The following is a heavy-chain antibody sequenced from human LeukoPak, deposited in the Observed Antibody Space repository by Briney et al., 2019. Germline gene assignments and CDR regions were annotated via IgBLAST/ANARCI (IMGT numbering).Heavy chain of an antibody. D-gene: IGHD3-10*01. J-gene: IGHJ5*02. CDR2: IDAGNGNT. CDR1: GYTFTSYA. Sequence: ASVKASCKASGYTFTSYAMHWVRQAPGQRLEWMGWIDAGNGNTKYSQKFQGRVTITRDTSASTAYMELSSLRSEDTAVYYCARSLAGGDWFDPWGQGTLVTVSS. CDR3: ARSLAGGDWFDP. V-gene: IGHV1-3*01.